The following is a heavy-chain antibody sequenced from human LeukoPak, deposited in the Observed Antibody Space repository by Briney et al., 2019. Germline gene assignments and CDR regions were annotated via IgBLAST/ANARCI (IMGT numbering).Heavy chain of an antibody. CDR1: GYTFTSYG. CDR3: ARDSRGYSYGPDAFDI. D-gene: IGHD5-18*01. Sequence: ASVKVSCKASGYTFTSYGISGVRQAPGQGLEWMGWISVYNVNTNYAQKLQGRGTMITDTSTRTGYMEVRRLRSDDTAVYYWARDSRGYSYGPDAFDIWGQGTMVTVS. CDR2: ISVYNVNT. J-gene: IGHJ3*02. V-gene: IGHV1-18*01.